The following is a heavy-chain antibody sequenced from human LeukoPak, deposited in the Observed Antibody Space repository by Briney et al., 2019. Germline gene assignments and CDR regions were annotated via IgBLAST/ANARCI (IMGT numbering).Heavy chain of an antibody. Sequence: GGSLRLSCVASGFTFSSCCMIWVRQAPGKGLEWLANIKQDESETHYVDSVKGRFAISRDNAKNSVYLHMSRLRSDDTAVYYCARESRSSYGDYESPYYYGMDVWGQGTTVTVSS. CDR1: GFTFSSCC. J-gene: IGHJ6*02. CDR2: IKQDESET. V-gene: IGHV3-7*03. CDR3: ARESRSSYGDYESPYYYGMDV. D-gene: IGHD4-17*01.